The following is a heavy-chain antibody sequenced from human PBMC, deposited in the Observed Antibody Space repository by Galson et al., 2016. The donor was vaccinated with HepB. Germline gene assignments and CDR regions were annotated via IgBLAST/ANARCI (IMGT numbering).Heavy chain of an antibody. CDR2: ISSGSTNI. CDR3: ARRQHLGLYYHTMDV. D-gene: IGHD3-22*01. J-gene: IGHJ6*02. CDR1: GYSFSNYP. V-gene: IGHV3-48*02. Sequence: SLRLSCAASGYSFSNYPMNWVRQAPGKGLEWLSTISSGSTNIYYADSVKGRFTISRDNAQNSLFLHMDNLRDDDTAVYYCARRQHLGLYYHTMDVWGQGTTVAVSS.